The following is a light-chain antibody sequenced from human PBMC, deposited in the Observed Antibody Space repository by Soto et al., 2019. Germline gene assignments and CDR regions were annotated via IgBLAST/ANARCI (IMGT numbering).Light chain of an antibody. J-gene: IGKJ2*01. CDR3: QQYKTYSRT. CDR1: QSISPW. V-gene: IGKV1-5*03. CDR2: KAS. Sequence: DIHMTQSPSTLSASVGDRVTITCRASQSISPWLAWYQQKPGKAPKILIYKASSLESGVPSRFSGSDSGTEFTLTISSLQPDDFATYFCQQYKTYSRTFGQGTKLEIK.